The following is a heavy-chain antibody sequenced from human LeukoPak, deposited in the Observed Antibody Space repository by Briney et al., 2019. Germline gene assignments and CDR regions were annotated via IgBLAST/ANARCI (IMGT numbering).Heavy chain of an antibody. CDR2: IYPGDSDT. V-gene: IGHV5-51*03. J-gene: IGHJ4*02. Sequence: KPGESLKISCKGSGYSFTTYWIGWVRQMPGKGLEWMGIIYPGDSDTRYSPSFQGQVTISADKSISTAYLQWSSLKASDTAMYYCARERGPYCGGDCYSGFDYWDQGTLVTVSS. D-gene: IGHD2-21*02. CDR1: GYSFTTYW. CDR3: ARERGPYCGGDCYSGFDY.